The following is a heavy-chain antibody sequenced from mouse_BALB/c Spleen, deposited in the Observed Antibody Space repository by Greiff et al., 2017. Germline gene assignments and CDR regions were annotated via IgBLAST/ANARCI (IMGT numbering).Heavy chain of an antibody. Sequence: EVNLVESGGGLVQPGGSRKLSCAASGFTFSSFGMHWVRQAPEKGLEWVAYISSGSSTIYYADTVKGRFTISRDNPKNTLFLQMTSLRSEDTAMYYCARSAYYGNDYWYFDVWGAGTTVTVSS. D-gene: IGHD2-10*01. J-gene: IGHJ1*01. CDR3: ARSAYYGNDYWYFDV. V-gene: IGHV5-17*02. CDR2: ISSGSSTI. CDR1: GFTFSSFG.